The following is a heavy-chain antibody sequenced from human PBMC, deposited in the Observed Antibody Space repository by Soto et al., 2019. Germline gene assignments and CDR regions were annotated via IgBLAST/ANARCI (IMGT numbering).Heavy chain of an antibody. CDR1: GGSISNRDTY. D-gene: IGHD3-9*01. J-gene: IGHJ5*02. Sequence: PSETLSLTCNVSGGSISNRDTYWSWIRRPPGKGLEWIGYIYYSGSTYYNPSLKSRVTFSIDTSKNQFFLNLKSVTAADTAVYYCARALGILTGYFRPWGQGTLVTVSS. CDR2: IYYSGST. V-gene: IGHV4-30-4*08. CDR3: ARALGILTGYFRP.